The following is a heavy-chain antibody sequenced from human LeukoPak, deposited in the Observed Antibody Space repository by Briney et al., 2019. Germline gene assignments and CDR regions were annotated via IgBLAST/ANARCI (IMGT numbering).Heavy chain of an antibody. J-gene: IGHJ4*02. D-gene: IGHD6-13*01. V-gene: IGHV3-21*01. CDR1: GFTFSSYS. Sequence: GGSLRLSCAASGFTFSSYSMNWVRQAPGKGLEWVSSISSSSSYIYYADSVKGRFTISRDNAKNSLYLQMNSLRAEDTAVYYCAREWIAAADPFDYWGQGTLVTVSS. CDR2: ISSSSSYI. CDR3: AREWIAAADPFDY.